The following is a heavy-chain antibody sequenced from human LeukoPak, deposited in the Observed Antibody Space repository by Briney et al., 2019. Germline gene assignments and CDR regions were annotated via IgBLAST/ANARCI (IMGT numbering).Heavy chain of an antibody. D-gene: IGHD3-9*01. Sequence: GRSLRLSCVASGFIFSSYALHWVRQAPGKGLEWVAVISYDGNYKYSADSVKGRFTISRDNSKNTPFLQMNSLRPEDTAVYYCARGEYDLLTGVYDPYGIDVWGQGTTVTVSS. CDR1: GFIFSSYA. CDR2: ISYDGNYK. CDR3: ARGEYDLLTGVYDPYGIDV. V-gene: IGHV3-30-3*01. J-gene: IGHJ6*02.